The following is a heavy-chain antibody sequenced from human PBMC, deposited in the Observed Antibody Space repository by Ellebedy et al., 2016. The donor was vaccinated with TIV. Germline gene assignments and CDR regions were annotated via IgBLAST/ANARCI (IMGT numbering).Heavy chain of an antibody. CDR1: GYTFTGYY. J-gene: IGHJ3*02. Sequence: AASVKVSCKASGYTFTGYYMHWVRQAPGQGLEWMGWINPNSGGTNYAQKFQGRVTMTRDTSISTAYMELSRLRSDDTAVYYCARDIGRQYYRADAFDIWGQGTMVTVSS. D-gene: IGHD3-10*01. CDR3: ARDIGRQYYRADAFDI. V-gene: IGHV1-2*02. CDR2: INPNSGGT.